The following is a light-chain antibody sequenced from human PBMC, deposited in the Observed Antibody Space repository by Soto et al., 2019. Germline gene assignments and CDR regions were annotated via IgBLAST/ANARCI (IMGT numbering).Light chain of an antibody. CDR1: QGVTTW. CDR3: QQATSFPRT. CDR2: AAS. J-gene: IGKJ1*01. Sequence: DIQMTQSPSSVSASVGDRVTISCRASQGVTTWLAWYQQKPGRAPKLLIYAASTLQSGVPSRFSGSGSGTDFTLTISSLQPEDFATYYCQQATSFPRTFGQGTKVDIK. V-gene: IGKV1-12*01.